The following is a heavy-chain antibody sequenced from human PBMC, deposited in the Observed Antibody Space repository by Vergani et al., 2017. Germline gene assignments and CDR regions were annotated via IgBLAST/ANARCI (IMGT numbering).Heavy chain of an antibody. CDR1: GFTFNQYG. D-gene: IGHD1-14*01. V-gene: IGHV3-33*01. J-gene: IGHJ5*02. CDR2: TWYDGNNK. Sequence: QVQLVESGGGVVQPGRSLRLSCAASGFTFNQYGMHWVRQAPGKGLEWVAVTWYDGNNKQYADSVKGRLTISRDNSKSTMYLQMNSLRAEDTGVYYCARDLRLLYNRFDPWGQGTLVTVSS. CDR3: ARDLRLLYNRFDP.